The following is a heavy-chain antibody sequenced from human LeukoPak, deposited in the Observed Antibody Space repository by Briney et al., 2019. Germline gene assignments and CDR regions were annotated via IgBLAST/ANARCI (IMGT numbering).Heavy chain of an antibody. CDR2: ISPGGIT. CDR1: GGSFSGYY. D-gene: IGHD2-15*01. J-gene: IGHJ5*02. V-gene: IGHV4-34*01. CDR3: ASEPGYCSGGRCYGGGLDP. Sequence: PSETLSLTCAVYGGSFSGYYWSWIRQPPGKGLEWIGEISPGGITDYNPSFKSRVTISVGTSKNQLSLKLNSLTAADTAVYFCASEPGYCSGGRCYGGGLDPWGQGTLVTVAS.